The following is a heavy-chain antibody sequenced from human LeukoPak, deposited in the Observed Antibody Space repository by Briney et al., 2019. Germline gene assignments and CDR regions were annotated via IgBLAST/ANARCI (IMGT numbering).Heavy chain of an antibody. CDR1: GGSISSYY. CDR3: ARDLWTVSGSGGDY. CDR2: IYHSGST. V-gene: IGHV4-4*07. Sequence: PSETLSLTCTASGGSISSYYWSWIRQPAGKGLEWIGSIYHSGSTYYNPSLKSRVTISVDTSKNQFSLKLSSVTAADTAVYYCARDLWTVSGSGGDYWGQGTLVTVSS. J-gene: IGHJ4*02. D-gene: IGHD3-10*01.